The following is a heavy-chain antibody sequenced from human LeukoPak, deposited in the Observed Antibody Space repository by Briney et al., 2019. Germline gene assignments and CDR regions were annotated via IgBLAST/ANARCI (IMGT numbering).Heavy chain of an antibody. CDR1: GGSISSYY. CDR3: ARLGGPMVRGVDY. Sequence: SETLSLTCTVSGGSISSYYWSWIRQPPGKGLEWIGYIYYSGSTHYNPSLKSRVTISVDTSKNQFSLKLSSVTAADTAVYYCARLGGPMVRGVDYWGQGTLVTVSS. CDR2: IYYSGST. V-gene: IGHV4-59*12. J-gene: IGHJ4*02. D-gene: IGHD3-10*01.